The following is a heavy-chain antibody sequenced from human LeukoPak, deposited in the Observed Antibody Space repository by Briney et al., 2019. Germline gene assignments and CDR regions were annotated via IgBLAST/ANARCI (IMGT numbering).Heavy chain of an antibody. D-gene: IGHD6-13*01. CDR1: GYTFTNYD. CDR3: ARGPAAVGRAFDI. J-gene: IGHJ3*02. Sequence: GASVKVSCKASGYTFTNYDINWVRQATGQGLEWMGWMTPYSGDTGYAQKFRGRVTMTRDTSISTAYMEVKSLTSEDTAIYFCARGPAAVGRAFDIWGPGTIVSVSS. CDR2: MTPYSGDT. V-gene: IGHV1-8*01.